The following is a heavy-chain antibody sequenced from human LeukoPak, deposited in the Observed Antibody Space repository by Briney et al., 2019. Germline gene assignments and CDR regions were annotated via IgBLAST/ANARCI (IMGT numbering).Heavy chain of an antibody. J-gene: IGHJ4*02. D-gene: IGHD2-2*01. CDR3: ACNGGVVVVPAAPNDY. V-gene: IGHV3-23*01. Sequence: GASLRLSCAASGFTFSSYAMSWVRQAPGEGLEWVSAISGSGGSTYYADSVKGRLTISRDNSKNTLYLQMYSLRAEDTAVYYCACNGGVVVVPAAPNDYWGQGTLVTVSS. CDR2: ISGSGGST. CDR1: GFTFSSYA.